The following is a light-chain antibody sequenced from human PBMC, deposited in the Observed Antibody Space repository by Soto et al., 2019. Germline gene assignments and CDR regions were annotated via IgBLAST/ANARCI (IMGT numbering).Light chain of an antibody. J-gene: IGKJ1*01. CDR2: GAS. Sequence: EIVLMQAPGTLALSPGEGVTLSCRASQSVSKYLAWYQQKPGQAPRLLIYGASSRATGIPDSFSGSGSGTDFTLTFSRLEPEDFAVYYCQQYGGSPQTFGQGTKVDIK. V-gene: IGKV3-20*01. CDR3: QQYGGSPQT. CDR1: QSVSKY.